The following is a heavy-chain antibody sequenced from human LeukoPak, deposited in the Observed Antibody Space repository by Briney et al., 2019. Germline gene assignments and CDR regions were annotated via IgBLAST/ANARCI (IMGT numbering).Heavy chain of an antibody. D-gene: IGHD3-16*01. Sequence: PGGSLRLSCAASGFSFSSYAMSWVRQAPGKGLEWVSYIRAGGDDTYYADSVRGRLTTSRGNSKNTLYLEMNSLRAEDTAIYYCVLDARLGESLRWGQGTLVTVSS. J-gene: IGHJ4*02. CDR2: IRAGGDDT. CDR3: VLDARLGESLR. CDR1: GFSFSSYA. V-gene: IGHV3-23*01.